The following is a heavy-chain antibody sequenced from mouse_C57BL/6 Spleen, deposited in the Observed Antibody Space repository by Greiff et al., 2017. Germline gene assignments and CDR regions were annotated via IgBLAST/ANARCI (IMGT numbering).Heavy chain of an antibody. CDR1: GYTFTSYT. CDR3: ARLGGGYYYFDY. CDR2: INPSSGYT. D-gene: IGHD2-3*01. V-gene: IGHV1-4*01. J-gene: IGHJ2*01. Sequence: VQLVESGAELARPGASVKMSCKASGYTFTSYTMHWVKQRPGQGLEWIGYINPSSGYTKYNQKFKDKATLTADKSSSTAYMQLSSLTSEDSAVYYCARLGGGYYYFDYWGQGTTLTVSS.